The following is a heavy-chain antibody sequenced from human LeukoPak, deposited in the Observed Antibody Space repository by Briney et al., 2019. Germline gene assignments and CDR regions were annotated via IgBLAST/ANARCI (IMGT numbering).Heavy chain of an antibody. CDR3: ARDRDWNSGFDY. V-gene: IGHV3-21*01. J-gene: IGHJ4*02. Sequence: PGGSLRLSCAASGFTFSSYNMNWVRQAPGKGLEWVSSITSGSSYIYYADSVKGRFTISRDNAKNSLYLQMNSLRAEDTAVYYCARDRDWNSGFDYWGQGTLVTVSS. D-gene: IGHD1-7*01. CDR1: GFTFSSYN. CDR2: ITSGSSYI.